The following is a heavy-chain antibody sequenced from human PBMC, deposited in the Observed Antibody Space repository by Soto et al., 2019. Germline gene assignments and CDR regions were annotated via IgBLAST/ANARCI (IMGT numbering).Heavy chain of an antibody. CDR2: IKQDGSEK. J-gene: IGHJ4*02. D-gene: IGHD6-13*01. Sequence: PGGSLRLSCAASGFTFSSYWMSWVRQAPGKGLEWVANIKQDGSEKYYVDSVKGRFTISRDNAKNSLYLQMNSLRAEDTAVYYCARDPAPGIAAAEPALDYWGQGTLVTVSS. CDR3: ARDPAPGIAAAEPALDY. V-gene: IGHV3-7*03. CDR1: GFTFSSYW.